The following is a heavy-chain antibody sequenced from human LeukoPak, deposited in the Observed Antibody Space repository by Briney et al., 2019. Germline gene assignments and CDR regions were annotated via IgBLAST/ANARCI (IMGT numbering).Heavy chain of an antibody. CDR2: ISYDGSNE. J-gene: IGHJ4*02. CDR1: GFTFSSHW. CDR3: AKSRVRGVYYFDY. Sequence: PGGSLRLSCAASGFTFSSHWMSWVRQAPGKGLEWVAIISYDGSNEDYADSVKGRFTISRDNSKNTLYLQMNSLRAEDSAVYYCAKSRVRGVYYFDYWGQGTLVTVSS. D-gene: IGHD3-10*02. V-gene: IGHV3-30*18.